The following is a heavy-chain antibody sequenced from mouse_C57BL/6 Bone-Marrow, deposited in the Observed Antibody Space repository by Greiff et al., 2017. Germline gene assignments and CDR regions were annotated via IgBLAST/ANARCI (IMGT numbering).Heavy chain of an antibody. D-gene: IGHD1-1*01. CDR1: GYTFTSYW. V-gene: IGHV1-61*01. Sequence: QVQLQQPGAELVRPGSSVKLSCKASGYTFTSYWMDWVKQRPGQGLEWIGNIYPSDSETHYNQKFKDKATLTVDKSSSTAYMQLSSLTSEDSAVYYCAREGTTLAQNYWGQGTTLTVSS. CDR3: AREGTTLAQNY. J-gene: IGHJ2*01. CDR2: IYPSDSET.